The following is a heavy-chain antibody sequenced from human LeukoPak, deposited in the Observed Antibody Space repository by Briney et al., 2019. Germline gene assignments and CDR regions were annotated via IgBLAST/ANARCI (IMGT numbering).Heavy chain of an antibody. CDR1: GYIFTGYY. V-gene: IGHV1-2*02. CDR3: AKEVHRVSQN. J-gene: IGHJ1*01. Sequence: ASVKVSCKASGYIFTGYYMHWVRQAPGQGLEWMGWINPNTGGANYAQKFQGRVTMTRDTSISTAYMELSGLTSDDTGMYYCAKEVHRVSQNWGQGILVTVSS. D-gene: IGHD1-1*01. CDR2: INPNTGGA.